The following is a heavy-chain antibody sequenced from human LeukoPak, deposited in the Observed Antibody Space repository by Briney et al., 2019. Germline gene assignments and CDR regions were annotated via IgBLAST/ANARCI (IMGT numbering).Heavy chain of an antibody. Sequence: ASVKVSCKASGGTFSSYAISWVRQAPGQGLEWMGWISAYNGNTNYAQKLQGRVTMTTDTSTSTAYMELRSLRSDDTAVYYCARLSDYGSSWYFYYYGMDVWGQGTTVTVS. CDR1: GGTFSSYA. J-gene: IGHJ6*02. V-gene: IGHV1-18*01. CDR3: ARLSDYGSSWYFYYYGMDV. D-gene: IGHD6-13*01. CDR2: ISAYNGNT.